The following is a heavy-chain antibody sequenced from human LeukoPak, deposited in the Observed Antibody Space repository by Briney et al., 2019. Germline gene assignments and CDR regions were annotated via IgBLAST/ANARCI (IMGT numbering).Heavy chain of an antibody. J-gene: IGHJ4*02. CDR1: GFTFSSYS. CDR2: ISSSSSYI. D-gene: IGHD6-19*01. CDR3: ARDLVAGSGAVDY. V-gene: IGHV3-21*01. Sequence: GGSLRLSCAASGFTFSSYSMNWVRQAPGKGLEWVSSISSSSSYIYYVDSVKGRFTISRDNAKNSLYLQMNSLRAEDTAVYYCARDLVAGSGAVDYWGQGTLVTVSS.